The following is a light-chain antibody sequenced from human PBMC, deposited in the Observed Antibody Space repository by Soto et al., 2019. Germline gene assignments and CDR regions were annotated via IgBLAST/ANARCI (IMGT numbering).Light chain of an antibody. CDR2: AVT. CDR1: SSDVGGYNY. V-gene: IGLV2-14*01. J-gene: IGLJ1*01. Sequence: QSVLTQPASVSGSPGQSITIYCTGTSSDVGGYNYVSWYQQHPGKAPKLMIYAVTDRPSGVSSRFSGSKSGNTASLTISGLQDEDEADYYCSSYTSSSTLFGTGTKVTVL. CDR3: SSYTSSSTL.